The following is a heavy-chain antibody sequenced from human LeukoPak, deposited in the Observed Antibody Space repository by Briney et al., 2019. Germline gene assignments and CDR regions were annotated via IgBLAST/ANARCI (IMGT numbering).Heavy chain of an antibody. D-gene: IGHD1-26*01. J-gene: IGHJ4*02. CDR1: GYTFTSYA. CDR3: ATLVGAPTFDY. Sequence: GASVKVSCKASGYTFTSYAMHWVRQAPGQRLEWMGGFDPEDGETIYAQKFQGRVAMTEDTSTDTAYMELSSLRSEDTAVYYCATLVGAPTFDYWGQGTLVTVSS. CDR2: FDPEDGET. V-gene: IGHV1-24*01.